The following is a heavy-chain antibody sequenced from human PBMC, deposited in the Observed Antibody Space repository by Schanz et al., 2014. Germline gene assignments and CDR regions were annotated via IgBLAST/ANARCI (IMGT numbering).Heavy chain of an antibody. CDR1: GFTFSDYY. V-gene: IGHV3-11*05. Sequence: QAQLVESGGGLVKPGGSLRLSCAASGFTFSDYYMSWIRQAPGKGLEWVSDISSGSSYANYADSVKGRFTISRDNSENTLYLQMNSLSADDTAVFYCAKGMGYCSGGTCYDYYYYGLDVWGQGTTVTVSS. CDR3: AKGMGYCSGGTCYDYYYYGLDV. J-gene: IGHJ6*02. CDR2: ISSGSSYA. D-gene: IGHD2-15*01.